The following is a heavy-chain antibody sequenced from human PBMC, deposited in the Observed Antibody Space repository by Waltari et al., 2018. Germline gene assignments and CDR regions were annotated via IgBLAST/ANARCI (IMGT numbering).Heavy chain of an antibody. Sequence: QVQLQESGPSLLKPSETLSLICTVSGGSISGFYWSWVRQPPGKGLDWLGYISYTGSTNFNPPVKNGGTMSVDTSKNQFSLKLSSVTAADTAFYYCARGGGGDWEWFDPWGQGTLVTVSS. CDR3: ARGGGGDWEWFDP. J-gene: IGHJ5*02. CDR1: GGSISGFY. V-gene: IGHV4-59*01. CDR2: ISYTGST. D-gene: IGHD2-21*02.